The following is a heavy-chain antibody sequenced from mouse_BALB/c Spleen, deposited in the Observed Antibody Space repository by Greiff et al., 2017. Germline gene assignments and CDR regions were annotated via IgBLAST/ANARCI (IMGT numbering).Heavy chain of an antibody. V-gene: IGHV2-2*02. CDR1: GFSLTSYG. J-gene: IGHJ4*01. D-gene: IGHD1-1*01. Sequence: VKLVESGPGLVQPSQSLSITCTVSGFSLTSYGVHWVRQSPGKGLEWLGVIWSGGSTDYNAAFITRLSISKDNSKSQVFCKMNSLQANDTAIYYCARNPFLYYGSSGAMDYWGQGTSVTVSS. CDR3: ARNPFLYYGSSGAMDY. CDR2: IWSGGST.